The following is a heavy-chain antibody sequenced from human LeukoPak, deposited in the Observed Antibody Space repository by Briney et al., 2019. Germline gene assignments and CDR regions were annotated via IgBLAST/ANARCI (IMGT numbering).Heavy chain of an antibody. V-gene: IGHV4-39*07. CDR2: IYYTGST. CDR1: GVAIGGGSYC. D-gene: IGHD5-12*01. CDR3: ARGSWWLQSVDC. Sequence: SETLSLTCSVSGVAIGGGSYCWGWVRQPPGKGLQWIGTIYYTGSTSYHPSLKSRFTMSVDMSKDQFSLTLSSVTAADTAVYYCARGSWWLQSVDCWGQGTLVTVSS. J-gene: IGHJ4*02.